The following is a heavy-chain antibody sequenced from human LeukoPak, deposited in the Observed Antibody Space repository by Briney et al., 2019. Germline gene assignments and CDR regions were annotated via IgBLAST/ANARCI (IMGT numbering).Heavy chain of an antibody. J-gene: IGHJ4*02. CDR2: ISWNSGSI. CDR1: GFTFDDYA. CDR3: AKDITTVTTGGHFDY. V-gene: IGHV3-9*01. D-gene: IGHD4-17*01. Sequence: GRSLRLSCVASGFTFDDYAMHWVRQAPGKGLEWVSGISWNSGSIGYADSVKGRFTISRDNTKNSLYLQMNSLRAEDTALYYCAKDITTVTTGGHFDYWGQGTLVTVSS.